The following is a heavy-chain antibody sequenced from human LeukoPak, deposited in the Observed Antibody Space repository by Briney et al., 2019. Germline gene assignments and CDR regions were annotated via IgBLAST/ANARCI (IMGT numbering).Heavy chain of an antibody. CDR2: ISGSVGST. V-gene: IGHV3-23*01. J-gene: IGHJ4*02. D-gene: IGHD3-10*01. CDR3: AKLWFGESAHFDY. CDR1: GFTFSSYA. Sequence: GGSLRLSCAASGFTFSSYAMSWVRQAPGKGLEWVSAISGSVGSTYYADSVKGRFTMSRDNSKNTLNLQMNSLRAADTAVYYCAKLWFGESAHFDYWGQGTLVTVSA.